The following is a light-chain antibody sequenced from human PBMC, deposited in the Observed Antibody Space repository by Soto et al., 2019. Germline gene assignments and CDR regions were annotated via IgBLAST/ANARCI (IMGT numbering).Light chain of an antibody. CDR3: QQYKSFPRT. J-gene: IGKJ2*01. CDR1: QSLGTW. Sequence: DIHLTQSPSTLSASVGDRVTITCRASQSLGTWLAWYQQKPGKAPKLLIYKASTLEIGVPSRFSGSGSGTEFTLTLSILQPDDFATYYCQQYKSFPRTFGQGTKLET. V-gene: IGKV1-5*03. CDR2: KAS.